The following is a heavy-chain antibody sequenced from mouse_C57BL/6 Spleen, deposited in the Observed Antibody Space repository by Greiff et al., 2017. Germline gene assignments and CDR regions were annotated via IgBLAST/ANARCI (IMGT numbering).Heavy chain of an antibody. D-gene: IGHD2-10*02. J-gene: IGHJ4*01. CDR2: INPNNGGT. V-gene: IGHV1-18*01. CDR3: ARPGMVRDYFDY. Sequence: EVQLQESGPELVKPGASVKIPCKASGYTFTDYNMDWVKQSHGKSLEWIGDINPNNGGTIYNQKFKGKATLTVDKSSSTAYMELRSLTSEDTAVYYCARPGMVRDYFDYWGQGTSVTVSS. CDR1: GYTFTDYN.